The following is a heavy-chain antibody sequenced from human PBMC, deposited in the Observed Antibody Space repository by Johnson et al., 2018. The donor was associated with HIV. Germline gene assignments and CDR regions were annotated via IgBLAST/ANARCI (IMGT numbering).Heavy chain of an antibody. V-gene: IGHV3-20*04. Sequence: VQLVGSGGGVVRPGGSLRLSCAASGFTFDDYGMSWVRQAPGKGLELVSGINWNGGSTDYAASVKGRCTISRDNAKNSLYLQMNSLRAEDTALYYCARGAQWELLIDAFDIWGQGTMVTVSS. J-gene: IGHJ3*02. CDR1: GFTFDDYG. CDR2: INWNGGST. D-gene: IGHD1-26*01. CDR3: ARGAQWELLIDAFDI.